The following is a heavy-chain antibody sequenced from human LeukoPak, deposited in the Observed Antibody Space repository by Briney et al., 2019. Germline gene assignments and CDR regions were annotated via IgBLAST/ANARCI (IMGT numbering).Heavy chain of an antibody. CDR1: GFTFSTYN. Sequence: GGSLRLSCAASGFTFSTYNMNWVRQAPGKGLEWVSSISSSSSYIYYADSVKGRFTISRDNAKNSLYLQMNSLRAEDTAVYYCARDHDYGDYRDAFDIWGQGTMVTVSS. D-gene: IGHD4-17*01. CDR3: ARDHDYGDYRDAFDI. V-gene: IGHV3-21*01. CDR2: ISSSSSYI. J-gene: IGHJ3*02.